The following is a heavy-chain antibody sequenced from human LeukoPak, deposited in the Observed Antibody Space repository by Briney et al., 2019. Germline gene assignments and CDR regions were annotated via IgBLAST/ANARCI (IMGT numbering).Heavy chain of an antibody. J-gene: IGHJ6*02. V-gene: IGHV4-39*07. CDR3: ARDARTYYGRDV. CDR2: IYYSGST. CDR1: GGSISSSSCY. Sequence: SETLSLTCTVSGGSISSSSCYWGWIRQPPGKGLEWIGSIYYSGSTYYNPSLKSRVTISVDTSKNQFSLKLSSVTAADTAVYYCARDARTYYGRDVWGQGTTVTVPS.